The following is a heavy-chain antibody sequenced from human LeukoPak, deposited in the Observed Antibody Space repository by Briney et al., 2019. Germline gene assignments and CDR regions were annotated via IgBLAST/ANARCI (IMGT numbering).Heavy chain of an antibody. CDR2: IYHSGST. CDR1: GGSISSGGYS. D-gene: IGHD5-12*01. CDR3: ARGGGWLQLRGSAFDI. J-gene: IGHJ3*02. V-gene: IGHV4-30-2*01. Sequence: SETLSLTCAVSGGSISSGGYSGSWIRQPPGKGLEWIGYIYHSGSTYYNPSLKSRVTISVDRSKNQFSLKLSSVTAADTAVYYCARGGGWLQLRGSAFDIWGQGTMVTVSS.